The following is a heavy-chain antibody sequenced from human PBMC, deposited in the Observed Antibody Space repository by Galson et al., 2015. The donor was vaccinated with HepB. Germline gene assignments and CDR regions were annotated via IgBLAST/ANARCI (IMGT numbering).Heavy chain of an antibody. Sequence: SLRLSCAASGFTFSNAWMSWVRQAPGKGLEWVGRIKSKTDGGTTDYAAPVKGRFTISRDDSKNTLYLQMNSLKTEDTAVYYCTTVPATYGSGSYAFDIWGQGTMVTVSS. CDR3: TTVPATYGSGSYAFDI. V-gene: IGHV3-15*01. J-gene: IGHJ3*02. D-gene: IGHD3-10*01. CDR2: IKSKTDGGTT. CDR1: GFTFSNAW.